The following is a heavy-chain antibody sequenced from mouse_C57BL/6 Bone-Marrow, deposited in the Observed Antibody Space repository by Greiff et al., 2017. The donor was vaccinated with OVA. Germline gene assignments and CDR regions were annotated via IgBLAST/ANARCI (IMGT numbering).Heavy chain of an antibody. D-gene: IGHD2-4*01. V-gene: IGHV5-6*01. J-gene: IGHJ3*01. CDR3: ARPFYDYDWFAY. Sequence: VQLQQSGGDLVKPGGSLKLSCAASGFTFSSYGMSWVRQTPDKRLEWVATISSGGSYTYYPDSVKGRFTISRDNAKNTLYLQMSSLKSEDTAMYYCARPFYDYDWFAYWGQGTLVTVSA. CDR1: GFTFSSYG. CDR2: ISSGGSYT.